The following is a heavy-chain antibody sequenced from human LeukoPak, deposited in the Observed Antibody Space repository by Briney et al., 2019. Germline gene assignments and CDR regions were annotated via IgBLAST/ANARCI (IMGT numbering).Heavy chain of an antibody. CDR2: INLDGNEV. Sequence: HPGGSLRLSCAASGFTFSTYSMPWVRQAPGKGLEWVANINLDGNEVHYVDSLKDRFTISRDNARNSLYLQMSSLRAEDTAVYYCASGRHDFVHWGHGTLVTVSS. J-gene: IGHJ4*01. V-gene: IGHV3-7*01. D-gene: IGHD3-16*01. CDR3: ASGRHDFVH. CDR1: GFTFSTYS.